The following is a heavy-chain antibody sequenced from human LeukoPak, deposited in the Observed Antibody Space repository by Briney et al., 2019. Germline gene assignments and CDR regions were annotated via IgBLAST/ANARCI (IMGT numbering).Heavy chain of an antibody. V-gene: IGHV1-46*01. CDR2: INPSGGTT. CDR3: ARGSNYYYDVTADYPRY. D-gene: IGHD3-22*01. Sequence: ASVKVSCKTSGYTFTTYYIHWVRQAPGQGLEWLGIINPSGGTTTYAQKFQGRVTMTRDTSTSTGYMELNTLRSEDTAVYYCARGSNYYYDVTADYPRYWGQGTLVTVSS. J-gene: IGHJ4*02. CDR1: GYTFTTYY.